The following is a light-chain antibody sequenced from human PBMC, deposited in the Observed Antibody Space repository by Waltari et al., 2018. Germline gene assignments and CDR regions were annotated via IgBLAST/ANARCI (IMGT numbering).Light chain of an antibody. V-gene: IGKV4-1*01. CDR1: QSVLYSSNNKNY. Sequence: DIVMTQSPDSLAVSLGERATINCKSSQSVLYSSNNKNYLAWYQQKPGQPPKLLIYLASTRESGVHDRFSGSGSGTDFTLTISSPQAEDVAVYYCQQYYSTPTFGQGTKVEIK. CDR3: QQYYSTPT. CDR2: LAS. J-gene: IGKJ1*01.